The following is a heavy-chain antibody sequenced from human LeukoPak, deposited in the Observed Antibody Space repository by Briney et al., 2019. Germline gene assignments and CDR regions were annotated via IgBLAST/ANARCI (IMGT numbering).Heavy chain of an antibody. CDR1: GFSFSDSA. Sequence: GGSLRLSCAAAGFSFSDSAMKWVRQAPGKGLEWVSHISSGGGLTEYADSVKGRFTISRDNSKNRLYMQMNSLRAEDTGVYYCARNDLAFNYMDVWGLGTTVTVSS. J-gene: IGHJ6*03. D-gene: IGHD3-16*01. CDR2: ISSGGGLT. CDR3: ARNDLAFNYMDV. V-gene: IGHV3-23*01.